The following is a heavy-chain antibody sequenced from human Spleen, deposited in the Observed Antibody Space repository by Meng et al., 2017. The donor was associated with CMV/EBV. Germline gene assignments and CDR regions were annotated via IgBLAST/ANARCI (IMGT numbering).Heavy chain of an antibody. D-gene: IGHD3-10*01. Sequence: SVKVSCKASGGTFSSYTISWVRQAPGQGLEWMGRIIPILGIANYAQKFQGRVTITADKSTSTAYMELSRLRSDDTAVYYCASGGVLLWFGELLRGSYYYYGMDVWGQGTTVTVSS. V-gene: IGHV1-69*02. J-gene: IGHJ6*02. CDR3: ASGGVLLWFGELLRGSYYYYGMDV. CDR1: GGTFSSYT. CDR2: IIPILGIA.